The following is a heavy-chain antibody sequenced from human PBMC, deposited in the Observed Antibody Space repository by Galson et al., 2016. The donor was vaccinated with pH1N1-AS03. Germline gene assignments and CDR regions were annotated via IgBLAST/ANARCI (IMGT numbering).Heavy chain of an antibody. V-gene: IGHV4-39*07. J-gene: IGHJ2*01. CDR3: ARVRGGFNSCGWYSWYFEL. CDR1: GGSISSTDNY. Sequence: SETLSLTCTVSGGSISSTDNYWGWIRQPPGKGLEWIANIYYTGNTYYNPSLKSRVTISVDTSKNEFSLKLSSVTAADTAVYYCARVRGGFNSCGWYSWYFELWGRGTLVTVSS. D-gene: IGHD6-19*01. CDR2: IYYTGNT.